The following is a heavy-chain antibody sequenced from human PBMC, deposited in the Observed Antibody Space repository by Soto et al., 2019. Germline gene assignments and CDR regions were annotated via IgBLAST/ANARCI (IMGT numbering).Heavy chain of an antibody. J-gene: IGHJ6*02. D-gene: IGHD2-2*01. CDR1: GYTFSNYG. CDR2: ISAYNGNT. V-gene: IGHV1-18*01. Sequence: ASVKVSCKTSGYTFSNYGINWVRQAPGQGLEWMGWISAYNGNTNFAQKLQGRVSLTTDTSSTTAYMELRSLTSDDTAVYYCARDGDIVVVPAAMDYYYGMDVWGQGTTVTVSS. CDR3: ARDGDIVVVPAAMDYYYGMDV.